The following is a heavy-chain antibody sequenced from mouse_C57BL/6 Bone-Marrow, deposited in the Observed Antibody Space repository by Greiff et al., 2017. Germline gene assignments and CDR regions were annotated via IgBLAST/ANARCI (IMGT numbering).Heavy chain of an antibody. V-gene: IGHV5-6*02. D-gene: IGHD2-1*01. CDR1: GFTFSSYG. Sequence: DVKLVESGGDLVKPGGSLKLSCAASGFTFSSYGMSWVRQTPDKRPEWVATISSGGSYTYYPDSVKGRFTISRDNAKNTLYLQVSSLKSEDTAMYYCARRGNYAYWYFDVWGTGTTVTVSA. CDR3: ARRGNYAYWYFDV. CDR2: ISSGGSYT. J-gene: IGHJ1*03.